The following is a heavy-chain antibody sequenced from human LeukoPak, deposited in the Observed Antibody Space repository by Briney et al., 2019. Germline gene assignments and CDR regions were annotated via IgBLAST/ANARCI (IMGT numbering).Heavy chain of an antibody. Sequence: ASVKVSCKVSGYTLTELSMHWVRQAPGKGLEWMGGFDPEDGETIYAQKFQGRVTMTEDTSTDTAYMELSSLRSGDTAVYYCATPSLGPAARRSYYHGMDVWGQGTTVTVSS. CDR3: ATPSLGPAARRSYYHGMDV. D-gene: IGHD2-2*01. CDR1: GYTLTELS. V-gene: IGHV1-24*01. CDR2: FDPEDGET. J-gene: IGHJ6*02.